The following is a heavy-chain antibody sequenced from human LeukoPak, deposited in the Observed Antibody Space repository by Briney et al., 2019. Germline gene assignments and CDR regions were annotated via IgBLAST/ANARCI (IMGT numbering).Heavy chain of an antibody. J-gene: IGHJ4*02. V-gene: IGHV4-59*08. CDR2: IYYSGST. Sequence: PSETLSLTCTVSGGSISSYYWSWIRQPPGKGLEWIGYIYYSGSTYDNPSLKSRVTMSVDTSKNQFSLKLSSVTAADTAVYYCARAWYNWKAFDYWGQGTLVTVSS. CDR3: ARAWYNWKAFDY. CDR1: GGSISSYY. D-gene: IGHD1-1*01.